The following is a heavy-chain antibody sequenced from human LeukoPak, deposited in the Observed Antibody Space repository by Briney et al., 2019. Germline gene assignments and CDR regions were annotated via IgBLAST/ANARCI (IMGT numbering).Heavy chain of an antibody. D-gene: IGHD3-3*01. CDR1: GGSISSYY. Sequence: SETLSLTCTVSGGSISSYYWSWLRQPPGKGLEWIGYIYYSGSTNYNPSLKSRVTISVDTSKNQFSLKLSSVTAADTAVYYCARALSHYDFWSGYYNWFDPWGQGTLVTVSS. V-gene: IGHV4-59*01. CDR2: IYYSGST. J-gene: IGHJ5*02. CDR3: ARALSHYDFWSGYYNWFDP.